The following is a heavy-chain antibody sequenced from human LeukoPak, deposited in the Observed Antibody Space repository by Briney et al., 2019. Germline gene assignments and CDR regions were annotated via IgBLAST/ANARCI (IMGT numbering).Heavy chain of an antibody. J-gene: IGHJ6*02. Sequence: ASVKVSCKASGYTFTSYGISWVRQAPGQGLEWMGWISAYNGNTNYAQKLQGRVTMTTGTSTSTAYMELRSLRSDDTAVYYCARVPTAASCSGGSCTHPVPQNLYYYGMDVWGQGTTVTVSS. CDR1: GYTFTSYG. CDR2: ISAYNGNT. CDR3: ARVPTAASCSGGSCTHPVPQNLYYYGMDV. D-gene: IGHD2-15*01. V-gene: IGHV1-18*01.